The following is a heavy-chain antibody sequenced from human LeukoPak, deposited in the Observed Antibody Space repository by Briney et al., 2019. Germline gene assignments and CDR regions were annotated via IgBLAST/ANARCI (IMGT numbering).Heavy chain of an antibody. CDR3: ARDGHYYDSSGYHSN. D-gene: IGHD3-22*01. CDR2: IYTSGST. V-gene: IGHV4-4*07. Sequence: SETLSLTCTVSGGSISSYYWSWIRQPAGKGLEWIGRIYTSGSTNYNPSLKSRVTMSVDTSKNQFSLKLSSVTAADTAVYYCARDGHYYDSSGYHSNWGQGTLVTVSS. CDR1: GGSISSYY. J-gene: IGHJ4*02.